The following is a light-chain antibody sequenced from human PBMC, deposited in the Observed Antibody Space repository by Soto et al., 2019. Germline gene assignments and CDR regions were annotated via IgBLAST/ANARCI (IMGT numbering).Light chain of an antibody. CDR1: QSILFSSNNKNY. CDR2: WAS. Sequence: EIVMTQSPDSLAVSLGERATIKCKSSQSILFSSNNKNYLTWYQQKPGQPPKPLIYWASTRESGVPDRFSGSGSGTDFTLTISSLQAEDVAVYYCQQYYSTPVTFGGGTKVEIK. CDR3: QQYYSTPVT. J-gene: IGKJ4*01. V-gene: IGKV4-1*01.